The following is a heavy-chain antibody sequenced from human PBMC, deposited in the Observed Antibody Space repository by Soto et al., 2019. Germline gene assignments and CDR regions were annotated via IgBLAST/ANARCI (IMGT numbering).Heavy chain of an antibody. Sequence: EVQLVESGGGLVQPAGSLRLSCAASGFTFRDYWMTWVRQAPGKGLECVANIKTDGSEKYYVDPVKGRFTISRDNAKNSLYLQMSSLIGEDMAVYYCASSMGRGGNDYWGQGALVTVSS. CDR3: ASSMGRGGNDY. V-gene: IGHV3-7*05. J-gene: IGHJ4*02. CDR1: GFTFRDYW. D-gene: IGHD3-10*01. CDR2: IKTDGSEK.